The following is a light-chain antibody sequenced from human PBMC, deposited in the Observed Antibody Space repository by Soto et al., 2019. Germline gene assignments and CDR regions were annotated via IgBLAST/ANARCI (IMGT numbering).Light chain of an antibody. Sequence: EIVLTQSPGTLSLSPGERATLSCRASQSVSRSYLAWYQQNPGQPPSLLIYATSSRATGIPDRFSGSGSGTDFTLTISRLGPEDFAVYYCQQYGSSPYTFGQGTKLEIK. CDR2: ATS. V-gene: IGKV3-20*01. CDR1: QSVSRSY. J-gene: IGKJ2*01. CDR3: QQYGSSPYT.